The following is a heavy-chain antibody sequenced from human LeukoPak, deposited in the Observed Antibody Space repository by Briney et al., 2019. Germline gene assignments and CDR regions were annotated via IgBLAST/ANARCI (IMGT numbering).Heavy chain of an antibody. V-gene: IGHV3-23*01. CDR2: ISGSGGST. CDR3: AKVHEGYQEYQLLLRVFRYFDY. CDR1: GFTFSSYA. J-gene: IGHJ4*02. Sequence: PGGSLRLSCAASGFTFSSYAMSWVRQAPGKGPEWVSAISGSGGSTYYADSVKGRFTISRDNSKNTLHLQMNSLRAEDTAVYYCAKVHEGYQEYQLLLRVFRYFDYWGQGTLVTVSS. D-gene: IGHD2-2*01.